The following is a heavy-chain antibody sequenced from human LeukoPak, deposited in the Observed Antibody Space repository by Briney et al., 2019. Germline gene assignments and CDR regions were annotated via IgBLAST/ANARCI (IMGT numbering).Heavy chain of an antibody. J-gene: IGHJ4*02. D-gene: IGHD3-3*01. CDR2: ISGSGGST. Sequence: GGSLRLSCAASGFTYSSYAMSWVRQAPGKGLEWVSAISGSGGSTYYADSVKGRFTISRDNSKNTLYLQMNSLRAEDTAVYYYAKDGDYDFWSGYYFDYWGQGTLVTVSS. CDR1: GFTYSSYA. V-gene: IGHV3-23*01. CDR3: AKDGDYDFWSGYYFDY.